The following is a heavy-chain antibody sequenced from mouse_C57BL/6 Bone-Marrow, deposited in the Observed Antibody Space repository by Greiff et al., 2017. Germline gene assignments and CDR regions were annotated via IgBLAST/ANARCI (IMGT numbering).Heavy chain of an antibody. Sequence: EVMLVESGGGLVQPGGSLKLSCAASGFTFSDYGLAWVRQAPRKGPEWVAFISNLAYSIYSADTVTGRFTISRENAKNTLYLEMSSLRSEDTAMYYCAREDDGYYAWFAYWGQGTLVTVSA. CDR2: ISNLAYSI. CDR1: GFTFSDYG. D-gene: IGHD2-3*01. J-gene: IGHJ3*01. V-gene: IGHV5-15*01. CDR3: AREDDGYYAWFAY.